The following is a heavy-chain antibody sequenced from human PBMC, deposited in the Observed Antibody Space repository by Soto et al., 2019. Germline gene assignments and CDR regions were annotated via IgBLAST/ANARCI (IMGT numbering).Heavy chain of an antibody. Sequence: GESLKISCKGSGYSFISYWIGWVRQTPGKGLEWMGIIYLGDSDTRYSPSFQGQVTNTADKSITTAYLQSRSLKASDSAMHQYARAPATAGLNCFDPRGRETLVTSPQ. D-gene: IGHD6-13*01. CDR2: IYLGDSDT. V-gene: IGHV5-51*01. J-gene: IGHJ5*02. CDR1: GYSFISYW. CDR3: ARAPATAGLNCFDP.